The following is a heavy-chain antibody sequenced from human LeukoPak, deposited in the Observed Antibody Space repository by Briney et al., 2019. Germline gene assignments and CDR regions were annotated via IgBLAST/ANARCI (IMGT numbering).Heavy chain of an antibody. CDR3: AKVGGYNFYYGMDV. D-gene: IGHD5-24*01. CDR1: GFTFTTYW. J-gene: IGHJ6*02. CDR2: INSDGSIT. Sequence: GGSLRLSCAASGFTFTTYWMHWVRQAPGKGLVWVSHINSDGSITSYADSVKGRFTISRDNAKNTLYLQMNSLRAEDTAVYYCAKVGGYNFYYGMDVWGQGTTVTVSS. V-gene: IGHV3-74*01.